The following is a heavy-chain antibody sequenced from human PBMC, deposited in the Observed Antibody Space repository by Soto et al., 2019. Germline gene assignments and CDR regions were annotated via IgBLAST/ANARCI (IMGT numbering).Heavy chain of an antibody. CDR2: IYYSGST. CDR3: ARVGDCSSTSCLDY. Sequence: SETLSLTCTVSGGSISSYYWSWIRQPPGKGLEWIGYIYYSGSTNYNPSLKSRVTISVDTSKNQFSLKLSSVTAADTAVYYCARVGDCSSTSCLDYWGQGTLVTVS. J-gene: IGHJ4*02. CDR1: GGSISSYY. V-gene: IGHV4-59*01. D-gene: IGHD2-2*01.